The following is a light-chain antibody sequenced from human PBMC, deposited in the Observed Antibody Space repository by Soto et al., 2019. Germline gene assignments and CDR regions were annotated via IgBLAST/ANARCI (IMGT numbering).Light chain of an antibody. CDR2: DAS. CDR3: QHYSLYSPWT. CDR1: QNINAW. Sequence: DIHMTQSPSSLSVSVGDRFTITCRTSQNINAWLAWYQQRPGQDPKLLIYDASTVQSGVPSRFSGSGSGTEFTLTISSLQPDDSATYYCQHYSLYSPWTFGQGTKVEIK. V-gene: IGKV1-5*01. J-gene: IGKJ1*01.